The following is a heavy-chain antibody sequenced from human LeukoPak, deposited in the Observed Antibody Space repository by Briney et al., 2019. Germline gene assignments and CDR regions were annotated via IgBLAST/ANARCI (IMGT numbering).Heavy chain of an antibody. CDR1: GGSISSSSYY. J-gene: IGHJ4*02. CDR3: ARQSSIAARSPFDY. CDR2: IYYIGNT. Sequence: SETLSLTCTVSGGSISSSSYYWGWIRQPPGKGLEWIGSIYYIGNTYYNPSLKSRVTISVDKSKNQFSLKLSSVTAADTAVYYCARQSSIAARSPFDYWGQGTLVTVSS. V-gene: IGHV4-39*07. D-gene: IGHD6-6*01.